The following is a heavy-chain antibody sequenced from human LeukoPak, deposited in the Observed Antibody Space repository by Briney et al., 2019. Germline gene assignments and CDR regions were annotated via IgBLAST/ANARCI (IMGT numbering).Heavy chain of an antibody. D-gene: IGHD4-17*01. J-gene: IGHJ4*02. Sequence: GGSLRLSCAASGFSLSSHWMHWVRQAPGKGPMWVSLINNDGSYITYADSVKGRFTMSRDSAGNTLYLQMNSLRADDTAVYYCARVGENFYGGFDSWGQGTLLTVSS. V-gene: IGHV3-74*03. CDR1: GFSLSSHW. CDR3: ARVGENFYGGFDS. CDR2: INNDGSYI.